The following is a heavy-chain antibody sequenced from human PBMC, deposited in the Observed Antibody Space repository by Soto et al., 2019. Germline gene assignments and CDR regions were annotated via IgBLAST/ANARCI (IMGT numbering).Heavy chain of an antibody. CDR3: ARDRRGSGWYDYFDY. Sequence: QVQLVESGGGVVQPGRSLRLSCAASGFTFSSYGMHWVRQAPGKGLECVAVIWYDGSNENYADSVKGRFTISRDNSKNTLYLQMNSLRAEDTALYYCARDRRGSGWYDYFDYWGQGTLVTVSS. D-gene: IGHD6-19*01. V-gene: IGHV3-33*01. CDR2: IWYDGSNE. CDR1: GFTFSSYG. J-gene: IGHJ4*02.